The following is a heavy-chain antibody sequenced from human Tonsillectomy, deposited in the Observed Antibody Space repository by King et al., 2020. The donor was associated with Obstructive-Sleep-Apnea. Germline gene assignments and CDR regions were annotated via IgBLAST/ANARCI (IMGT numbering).Heavy chain of an antibody. Sequence: QLQESGPGLVKPSETLSLTCTVSGGSISSYYWSWIRQPPGKGLEWLGYIYYSGSTNYNPSLKSRVTISVDTSKNQFSLKLSSVTAADTAVYYCARDEVDAFDIWGQGTMVTVSS. CDR2: IYYSGST. CDR1: GGSISSYY. V-gene: IGHV4-59*01. CDR3: ARDEVDAFDI. J-gene: IGHJ3*02.